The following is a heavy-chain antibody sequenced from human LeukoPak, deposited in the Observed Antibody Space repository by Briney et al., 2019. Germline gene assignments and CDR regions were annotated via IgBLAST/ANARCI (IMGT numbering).Heavy chain of an antibody. CDR2: IYSGGGT. J-gene: IGHJ4*02. CDR1: ELTLSSNY. CDR3: ARDWYYYDSSGSSYYFDY. D-gene: IGHD3-22*01. V-gene: IGHV3-66*01. Sequence: GGSLRLSCAPSELTLSSNYMSWVSQAPGKGLEWVSGIYSGGGTYYSDSVKGRFTIPRDNSKNTLYLHMNSLRAADTAVYYCARDWYYYDSSGSSYYFDYWGQGTLVTVSS.